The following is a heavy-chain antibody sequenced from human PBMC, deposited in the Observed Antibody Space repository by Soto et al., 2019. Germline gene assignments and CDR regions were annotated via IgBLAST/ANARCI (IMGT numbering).Heavy chain of an antibody. CDR2: IYYSGST. Sequence: SETLSLTCTVSGGSISSAGYYWSWIRQHPGKGLEWIGYIYYSGSTYYNPTLKSRVTISVDTSKNQFSLKLSSVTAADTAVYYCARGDYDFADYWGQGTLVTVSS. V-gene: IGHV4-31*03. CDR1: GGSISSAGYY. J-gene: IGHJ4*02. CDR3: ARGDYDFADY. D-gene: IGHD3-3*01.